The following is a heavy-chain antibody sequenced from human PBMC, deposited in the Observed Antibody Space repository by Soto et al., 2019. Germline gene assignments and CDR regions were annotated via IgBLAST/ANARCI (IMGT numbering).Heavy chain of an antibody. CDR1: GGTFSSYA. J-gene: IGHJ4*02. D-gene: IGHD2-15*01. V-gene: IGHV1-69*13. CDR3: AREASSGGCFDY. CDR2: IIPIFGTA. Sequence: GASVKVSCKASGGTFSSYAISWVRQAPGQGLEWMGGIIPIFGTANYAQKFQGRVTITADESTSTAYMELSSLRSEDTAVYYCAREASSGGCFDYWGQGTLVTVSS.